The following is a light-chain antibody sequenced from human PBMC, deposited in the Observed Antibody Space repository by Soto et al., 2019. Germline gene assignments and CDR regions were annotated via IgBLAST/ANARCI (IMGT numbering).Light chain of an antibody. V-gene: IGKV3-20*01. CDR3: QQYGRSPYS. CDR1: QSVSSNY. J-gene: IGKJ2*01. CDR2: GVS. Sequence: EIVLTQSPGTLSLSLGERVTLSCRASQSVSSNYLAWYQQKPGQAPRLLIYGVSSRATGIPDWFTGSGSGRDFALTISRLEPEDFAVYYCQQYGRSPYSFGQGTKLEIK.